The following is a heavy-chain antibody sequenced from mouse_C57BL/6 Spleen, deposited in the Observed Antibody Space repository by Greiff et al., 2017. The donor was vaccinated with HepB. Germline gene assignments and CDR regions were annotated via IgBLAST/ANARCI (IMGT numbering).Heavy chain of an antibody. J-gene: IGHJ3*01. CDR3: TTLDSSGPAWFAY. Sequence: EVQLQQSGAELVRPGASVKLSCTASGFNIKDYYMHWVKQRPEQGLEWIGRIDPEDGDTEYAPKFQGKATMTADTSSNTAYLQLSSLTSEDTDVYYCTTLDSSGPAWFAYWGQGTLVTVSA. CDR2: IDPEDGDT. D-gene: IGHD3-2*02. CDR1: GFNIKDYY. V-gene: IGHV14-1*01.